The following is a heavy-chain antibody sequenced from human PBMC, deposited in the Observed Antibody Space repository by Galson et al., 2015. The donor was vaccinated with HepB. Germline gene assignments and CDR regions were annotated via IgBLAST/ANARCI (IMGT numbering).Heavy chain of an antibody. CDR3: ARELRVRGADILPFDY. J-gene: IGHJ4*02. V-gene: IGHV3-48*01. CDR2: ISSSSSTI. Sequence: SLRLSCAASGFTFSSYSMNWVRQAPGKGLEWVSYISSSSSTIYYADSVKGRFTISRDNAKNSLYLQMNSLRAEDTAVYYCARELRVRGADILPFDYWGQGTLVTVSS. CDR1: GFTFSSYS. D-gene: IGHD3-10*01.